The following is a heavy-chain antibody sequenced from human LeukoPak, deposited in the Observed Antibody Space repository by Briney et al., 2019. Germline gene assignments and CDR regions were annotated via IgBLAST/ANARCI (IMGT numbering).Heavy chain of an antibody. CDR3: ARGGYYYSHENWFDP. J-gene: IGHJ5*02. CDR2: IYYSGST. V-gene: IGHV4-59*01. CDR1: GVSISSYY. D-gene: IGHD3-22*01. Sequence: SETLSLTCTVSGVSISSYYWSWIRQPPGKGLEWIGYIYYSGSTNYNPSLKSRVTISVDTSKNQFSLKLSSVTAADTAVYYCARGGYYYSHENWFDPWGQGTLVTVSS.